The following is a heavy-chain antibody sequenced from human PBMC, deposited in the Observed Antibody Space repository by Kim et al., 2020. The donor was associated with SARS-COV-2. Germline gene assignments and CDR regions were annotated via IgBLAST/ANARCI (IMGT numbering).Heavy chain of an antibody. D-gene: IGHD2-15*01. V-gene: IGHV3-21*01. CDR1: GFTFSSYS. CDR2: ISSSSSYI. CDR3: ARAVNCSGGSCKSTFLFHMDV. Sequence: GGSLRLSCAASGFTFSSYSMNWVRQAPGKGLEWVSSISSSSSYIYYADSVKGRFTISRDNAKNSLYLQMNSLRAEDTAVYYCARAVNCSGGSCKSTFLFHMDVWGQGTTVTVSS. J-gene: IGHJ6*02.